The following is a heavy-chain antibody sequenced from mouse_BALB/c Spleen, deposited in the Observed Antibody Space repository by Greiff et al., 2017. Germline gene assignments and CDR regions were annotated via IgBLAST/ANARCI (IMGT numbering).Heavy chain of an antibody. J-gene: IGHJ1*01. CDR3: ARINYYGSSYWYFDV. CDR1: GFSLTSYG. D-gene: IGHD1-1*01. Sequence: VQGVESGPGLVQPSQSLSITCTVSGFSLTSYGVHWVRQSPGKGLEWLGVIWSGGSTDYNAAFISRLSISKDNSKSQVFFKMNSLQANDTAIYYCARINYYGSSYWYFDVWGAGTTVTVSS. CDR2: IWSGGST. V-gene: IGHV2-2*02.